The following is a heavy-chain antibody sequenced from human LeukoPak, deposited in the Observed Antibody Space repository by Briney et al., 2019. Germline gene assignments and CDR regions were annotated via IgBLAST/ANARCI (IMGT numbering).Heavy chain of an antibody. CDR2: ISYDGSNK. CDR1: GFTFSSYA. J-gene: IGHJ6*02. D-gene: IGHD6-19*01. V-gene: IGHV3-30-3*01. Sequence: GGSLRLSCAASGFTFSSYAMHWVRQAPGKGLEWVAVISYDGSNKYYADSVKGRLTISRDNSKNTLYLQMNSLRAEDTAVYYCARVRGIAVASTYYYYGMDVWGQGTTVTVSS. CDR3: ARVRGIAVASTYYYYGMDV.